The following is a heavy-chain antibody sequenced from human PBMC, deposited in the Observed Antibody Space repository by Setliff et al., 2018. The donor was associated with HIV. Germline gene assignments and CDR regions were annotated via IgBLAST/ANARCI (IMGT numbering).Heavy chain of an antibody. Sequence: PGGSLRLSCAASGFTFEDYGMSWVRQVPGKGLVWVSRINSDGTSTTYADSVKGRFTISRDNAKNTLYLQMNSLRAEDTAVYYCARDLSYDYDRSSDTFDYWGQGTLVTVSS. CDR1: GFTFEDYG. CDR3: ARDLSYDYDRSSDTFDY. J-gene: IGHJ4*02. CDR2: INSDGTST. V-gene: IGHV3-74*03. D-gene: IGHD3-22*01.